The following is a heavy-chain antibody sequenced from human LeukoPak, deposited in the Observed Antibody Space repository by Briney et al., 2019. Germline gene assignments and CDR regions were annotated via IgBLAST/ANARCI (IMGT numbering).Heavy chain of an antibody. D-gene: IGHD6-6*01. CDR3: ASPAGYSSSSGQVDY. Sequence: GGSLRLSCAASGFTFSSYWMSWVRQAPGKGLEWVANIKQDGSEKYYVDSVKGRFTISRDNAKNSLYLQMNSLRAEDTAVYYCASPAGYSSSSGQVDYWGQGTLVTVSS. V-gene: IGHV3-7*01. J-gene: IGHJ4*02. CDR2: IKQDGSEK. CDR1: GFTFSSYW.